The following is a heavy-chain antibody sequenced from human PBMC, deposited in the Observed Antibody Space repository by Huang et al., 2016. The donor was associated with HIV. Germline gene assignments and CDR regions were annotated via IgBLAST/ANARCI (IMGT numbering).Heavy chain of an antibody. V-gene: IGHV3-30*03. Sequence: QEQLEKSGGGVVQPGRSLRLSCAASGFTFSNYGMHWVRQAPGKGLEWVAIIAYDGHKKYYADAGKGRFAISRDNSKNTLYLQMNDLKTEDTGVYYCVRALGGDDEADYWGQGTLVTVSS. CDR2: IAYDGHKK. CDR3: VRALGGDDEADY. J-gene: IGHJ4*02. CDR1: GFTFSNYG. D-gene: IGHD2-21*02.